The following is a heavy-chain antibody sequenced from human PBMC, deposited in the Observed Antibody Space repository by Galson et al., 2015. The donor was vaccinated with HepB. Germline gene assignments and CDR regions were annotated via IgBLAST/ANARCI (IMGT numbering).Heavy chain of an antibody. CDR1: GFTFNTYP. D-gene: IGHD3-10*01. CDR2: ISHDANNT. Sequence: SLRLSCAASGFTFNTYPMHWVRQAPGKGLEWVALISHDANNTYYADSVKARFTISRDNSNKTLYLEMGSLRPEDTAIYYCAREPMIRGRYFDFWGLGTLVTVSS. V-gene: IGHV3-30*04. J-gene: IGHJ4*02. CDR3: AREPMIRGRYFDF.